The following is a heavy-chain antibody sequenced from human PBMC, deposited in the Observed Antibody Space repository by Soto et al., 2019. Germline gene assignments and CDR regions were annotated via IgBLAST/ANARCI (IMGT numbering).Heavy chain of an antibody. J-gene: IGHJ6*02. V-gene: IGHV1-8*01. CDR2: MNPNSGST. Sequence: ASVKVSCKASGYTFTSYDINWVRQATGQGLEWMGWMNPNSGSTTYAQKFQGRVTMTRDTSTSTVYMELTSLTSGDTAVYYCARAGIAYCSSTTCYLYYYVMDVWGQGTTVTVSS. CDR1: GYTFTSYD. CDR3: ARAGIAYCSSTTCYLYYYVMDV. D-gene: IGHD2-2*01.